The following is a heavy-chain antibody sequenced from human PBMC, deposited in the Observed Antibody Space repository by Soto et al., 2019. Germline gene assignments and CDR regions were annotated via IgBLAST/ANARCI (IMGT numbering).Heavy chain of an antibody. D-gene: IGHD1-26*01. Sequence: QLQLQESGSGLVKPSQTLSLTCAVSGGSISSGGYSWSWLRQPPGKCLEWIGYIFHSGSTYYNPSIKRRVTLSVDGSKNHFSLELSSVTAADTAVYYCAREGGSGSTDWYFNVWGRGTLVTVSS. CDR1: GGSISSGGYS. V-gene: IGHV4-30-2*01. CDR3: AREGGSGSTDWYFNV. J-gene: IGHJ2*01. CDR2: IFHSGST.